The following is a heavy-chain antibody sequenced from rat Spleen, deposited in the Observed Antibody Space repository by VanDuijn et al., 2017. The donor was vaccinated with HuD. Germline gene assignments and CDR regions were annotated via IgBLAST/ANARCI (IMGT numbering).Heavy chain of an antibody. Sequence: QVQLKESGPGLVQASQTLSLTCTVSGFSLTSNSVHWVRQPPGKGLEWMGGIWGDGSTDYNSPLKSRLSISRDTFKSQVFLKMNSLRSEDTAIYFCTRWNWEMFDYWGQGVMVTVSS. CDR1: GFSLTSNS. CDR2: IWGDGST. D-gene: IGHD5-1*01. CDR3: TRWNWEMFDY. J-gene: IGHJ2*01. V-gene: IGHV2-1*01.